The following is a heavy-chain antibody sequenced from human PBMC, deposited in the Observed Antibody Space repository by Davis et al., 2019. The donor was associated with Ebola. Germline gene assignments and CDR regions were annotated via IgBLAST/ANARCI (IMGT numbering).Heavy chain of an antibody. D-gene: IGHD3-16*01. CDR3: ARGPALRQRGVFDY. V-gene: IGHV4-34*01. J-gene: IGHJ4*02. CDR2: FTRSGST. CDR1: GGSFSGYY. Sequence: MPSETLSLTCAVYGGSFSGYYWYWIRQAPGKGLEWVGEFTRSGSTNYNPSLKSRVTISVDTSKNQFSLKLSSVTAADTAVYYCARGPALRQRGVFDYWGQGTLVTVSS.